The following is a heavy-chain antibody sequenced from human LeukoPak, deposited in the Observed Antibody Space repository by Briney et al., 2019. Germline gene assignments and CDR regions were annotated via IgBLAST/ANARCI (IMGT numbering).Heavy chain of an antibody. Sequence: GGSLRLSCAASGFTFSSYAMSWVRQAPGKGLEWVSTIIDDGRTYYTDSVEGRFTVSRDDSKDTLYLQMNRLRAEDTAVYYCARGAGAQRVDWFDPWGQGTLVTVSS. CDR1: GFTFSSYA. CDR3: ARGAGAQRVDWFDP. V-gene: IGHV3-23*01. CDR2: IIDDGRT. D-gene: IGHD3-3*01. J-gene: IGHJ5*02.